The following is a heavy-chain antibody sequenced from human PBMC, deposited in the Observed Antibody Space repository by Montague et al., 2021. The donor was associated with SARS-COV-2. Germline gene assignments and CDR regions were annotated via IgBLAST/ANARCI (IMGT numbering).Heavy chain of an antibody. CDR3: ARIGDGYNAPPGY. D-gene: IGHD5-24*01. Sequence: SETLSLTYTVSGGSISNFYWSWLRQPPGRGLEWIAYVFYSGTTSYNPSLKSRATISVDTSKNQFSLKLSSVTAADTAVYYCARIGDGYNAPPGYWGQGTLVTVSS. CDR2: VFYSGTT. J-gene: IGHJ4*02. CDR1: GGSISNFY. V-gene: IGHV4-59*12.